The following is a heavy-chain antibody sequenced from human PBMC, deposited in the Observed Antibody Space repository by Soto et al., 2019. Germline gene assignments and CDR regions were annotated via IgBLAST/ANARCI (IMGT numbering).Heavy chain of an antibody. CDR2: ISAYNGNT. Sequence: GASVKVSCKASGYTLTSYGISWVRQAPGQRLVWMGWISAYNGNTNYAQKLQGRVTMTTDTSTSTAYMELRSLRSDDTAVYYCARPKTQYYDILTGFDYWGQGTRVTVSS. V-gene: IGHV1-18*01. D-gene: IGHD3-9*01. J-gene: IGHJ4*02. CDR1: GYTLTSYG. CDR3: ARPKTQYYDILTGFDY.